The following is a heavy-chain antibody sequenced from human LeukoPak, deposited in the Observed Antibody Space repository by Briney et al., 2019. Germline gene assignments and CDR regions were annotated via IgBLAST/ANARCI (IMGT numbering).Heavy chain of an antibody. J-gene: IGHJ4*02. CDR2: ISYDGSNK. D-gene: IGHD2-15*01. CDR3: AKEGGGFFSY. V-gene: IGHV3-30*18. CDR1: GFTFSSYG. Sequence: GGSLRLSCAASGFTFSSYGMHWVRQAPGKGLEWVAVISYDGSNKYYADSVKGRFTISRDNSKNTLYLQMNSLRAEDTAVYYCAKEGGGFFSYWGQGTLVTVSS.